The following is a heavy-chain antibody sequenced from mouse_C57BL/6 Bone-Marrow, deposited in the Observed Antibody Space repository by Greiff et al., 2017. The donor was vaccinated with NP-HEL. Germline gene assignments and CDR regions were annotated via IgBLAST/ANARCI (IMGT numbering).Heavy chain of an antibody. Sequence: EVQVVESGGGLVQPGGSLKLSCAASGFTFSDYYMYWVRQTPEKRLEWVAYISNGGGSTYYPDTVKGRFTISRDNAKNTLYLQMSRLKSEDTAMYYCARHPPYDYYAMDYWGQGTSVTVSS. V-gene: IGHV5-12*01. CDR1: GFTFSDYY. CDR3: ARHPPYDYYAMDY. D-gene: IGHD6-5*01. J-gene: IGHJ4*01. CDR2: ISNGGGST.